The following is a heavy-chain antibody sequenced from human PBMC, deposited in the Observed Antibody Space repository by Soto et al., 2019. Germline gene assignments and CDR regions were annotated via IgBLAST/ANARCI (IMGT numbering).Heavy chain of an antibody. Sequence: SETLSLTCTVSGGSISSYYWSWIRQPPGKGLEWIGYIYYSGSTDYNPSLKSRVTISVDTSKNQFSLKLSSVTAADTAVYYCARHTPGIKEQRMRNSYYYYMDVWGKGTTVTVSS. V-gene: IGHV4-59*08. D-gene: IGHD6-25*01. J-gene: IGHJ6*03. CDR1: GGSISSYY. CDR2: IYYSGST. CDR3: ARHTPGIKEQRMRNSYYYYMDV.